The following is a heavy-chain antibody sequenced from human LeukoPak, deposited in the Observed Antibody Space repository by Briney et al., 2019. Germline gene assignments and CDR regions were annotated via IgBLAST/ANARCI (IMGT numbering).Heavy chain of an antibody. D-gene: IGHD3-3*01. CDR1: GGSFSGYF. J-gene: IGHJ3*02. CDR3: ARDDFWSGYSRAYAFDI. CDR2: INQSGRT. V-gene: IGHV4-34*01. Sequence: SETLSLTCAVYGGSFSGYFWWIRQPPGKGLEWIGEINQSGRTNYNPSLKSRVTISVDTSKNQFSLKLSSVTAADTAVYYCARDDFWSGYSRAYAFDIWGQGTMVTVSS.